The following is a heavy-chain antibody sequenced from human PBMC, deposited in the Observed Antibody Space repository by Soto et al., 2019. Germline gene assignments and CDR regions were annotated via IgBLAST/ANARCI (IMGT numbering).Heavy chain of an antibody. D-gene: IGHD6-19*01. CDR3: ARESLVSSGCYINWFDP. J-gene: IGHJ5*02. V-gene: IGHV4-59*01. Sequence: SETLSLTCTVSGGSISSYYWSWIRQPPGKGLEWIGYIYYSGSTNYNPSLKSRVTISVDTSKNQFSLKLSSVTAADTAVYYCARESLVSSGCYINWFDPWGQGTLVTVSS. CDR1: GGSISSYY. CDR2: IYYSGST.